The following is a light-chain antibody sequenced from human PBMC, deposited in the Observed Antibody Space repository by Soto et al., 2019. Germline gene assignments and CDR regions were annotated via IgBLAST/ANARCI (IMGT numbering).Light chain of an antibody. Sequence: EIVLTQSPDTLSLSPGERATLSCRASQTVSCNYLAWYQQRPGQAPRLLVYGASSRAIGIPDRFSGSGSGTDFTLTINSLEFGDSAVYYCQQYGSSSKTFGQGTKVEIK. CDR3: QQYGSSSKT. CDR2: GAS. V-gene: IGKV3-20*01. CDR1: QTVSCNY. J-gene: IGKJ1*01.